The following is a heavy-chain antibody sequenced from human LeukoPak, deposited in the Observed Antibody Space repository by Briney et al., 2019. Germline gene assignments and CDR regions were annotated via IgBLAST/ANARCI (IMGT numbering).Heavy chain of an antibody. CDR1: GFTFSSYA. CDR3: AKDHEDIVVVPAGNNWFDP. Sequence: GGSLRLSCAASGFTFSSYAMSWVRQAPGKGLEWVSAISGSGGSTYYADSVKGRFTISRDNSKNTLYLQMNSLRAEDTAVYYCAKDHEDIVVVPAGNNWFDPWGQGTLVTVSS. V-gene: IGHV3-23*01. D-gene: IGHD2-2*01. CDR2: ISGSGGST. J-gene: IGHJ5*02.